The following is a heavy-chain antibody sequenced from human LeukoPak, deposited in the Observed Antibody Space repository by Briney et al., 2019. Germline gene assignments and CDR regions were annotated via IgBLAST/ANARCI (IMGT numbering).Heavy chain of an antibody. CDR1: GGSISSSSYY. V-gene: IGHV4-39*01. J-gene: IGHJ4*02. D-gene: IGHD6-6*01. CDR3: ARQIRRPPQYFDY. CDR2: IYYSGST. Sequence: PSETLSLTCTVSGGSISSSSYYWGWIRQPPGKGLEWIGSIYYSGSTYYNPSLKSRVTISVDTSKNQFSLKLSSVTAADTAVYYCARQIRRPPQYFDYWGQGTLVTVSS.